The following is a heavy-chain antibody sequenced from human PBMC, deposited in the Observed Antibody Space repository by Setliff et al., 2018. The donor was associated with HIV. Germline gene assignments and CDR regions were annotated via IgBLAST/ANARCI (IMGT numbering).Heavy chain of an antibody. J-gene: IGHJ4*02. CDR2: IYSSGST. D-gene: IGHD3-3*01. V-gene: IGHV4-39*02. Sequence: PSETLSLTCTVYGASISDSNSYWGWIRQPPGKRLEWLGSIYSSGSTSYNPSLSSRLTISVDTSKSHVSLRLSSVTAADTGVYYCATQTILFLEWLLSPLDYWGQGSLVTVSS. CDR1: GASISDSNSY. CDR3: ATQTILFLEWLLSPLDY.